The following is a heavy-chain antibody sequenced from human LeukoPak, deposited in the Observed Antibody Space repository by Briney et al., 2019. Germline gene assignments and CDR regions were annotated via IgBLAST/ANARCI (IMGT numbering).Heavy chain of an antibody. V-gene: IGHV3-11*01. Sequence: PGGSLRLSCAASGFTFSDYYMSWIRQAPGKGLEWVSYISSSGSTIYYADSVKGRFTISRDNAKNSLYPQMNSLRAEDTAVYYCAREQFGYYDSSGYPFFDPWGQGTLVTVSS. D-gene: IGHD3-22*01. CDR2: ISSSGSTI. CDR3: AREQFGYYDSSGYPFFDP. J-gene: IGHJ5*02. CDR1: GFTFSDYY.